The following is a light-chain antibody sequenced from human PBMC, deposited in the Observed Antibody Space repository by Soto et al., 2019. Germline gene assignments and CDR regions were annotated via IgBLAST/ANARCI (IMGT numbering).Light chain of an antibody. CDR2: DVS. Sequence: QSVLTQPASVSGSPGQSITISCTGTSSDVGGYNYVSWYQHHPGKAPKLMIYDVSNRPSGVSNRFSGSKSGNTASLTISGLQAEDEANYYCSSYISSSTLVVFGGGTKLTVL. J-gene: IGLJ2*01. CDR1: SSDVGGYNY. CDR3: SSYISSSTLVV. V-gene: IGLV2-14*03.